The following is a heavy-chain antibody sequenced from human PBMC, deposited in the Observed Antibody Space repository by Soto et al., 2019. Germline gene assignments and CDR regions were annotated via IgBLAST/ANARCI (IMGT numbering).Heavy chain of an antibody. CDR3: ARGSSSGWYHQHYYYGMDV. J-gene: IGHJ6*02. V-gene: IGHV3-48*02. CDR1: GFTFSSYS. Sequence: GGSLRLSCAASGFTFSSYSMNWVRQAPGKGLEWVSYISSSSSTIYYADSVKGRFTISRDNAKNSLYLQMNSLRDEDTAVYYCARGSSSGWYHQHYYYGMDVWGQGTTVTVSS. D-gene: IGHD6-19*01. CDR2: ISSSSSTI.